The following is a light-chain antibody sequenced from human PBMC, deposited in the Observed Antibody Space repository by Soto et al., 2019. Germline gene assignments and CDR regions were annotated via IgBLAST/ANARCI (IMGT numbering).Light chain of an antibody. J-gene: IGKJ4*01. CDR1: QSVLHRSNNKNY. CDR2: WAS. CDR3: QQYYSIPFS. V-gene: IGKV4-1*01. Sequence: DIVMTQSPASLAVSLGERATINCKSSQSVLHRSNNKNYLTWYQQKPGQPPKLLIYWASTRESGVPDRFSGGGSGTDFNLTISRLQAEDVAVYYCQQYYSIPFSFGGGTKVEIK.